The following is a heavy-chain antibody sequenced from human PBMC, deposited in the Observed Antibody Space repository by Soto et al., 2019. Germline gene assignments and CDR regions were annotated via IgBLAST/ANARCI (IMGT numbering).Heavy chain of an antibody. J-gene: IGHJ6*02. CDR2: ISKDGSNK. V-gene: IGHV3-30-3*01. Sequence: QVQLVESGGGVVQPGRSLRLSCVASGFTFSSYALHWVRQAPGKGLEWVAVISKDGSNKDYADFVKGRLTISRDNSKNTLYLQMNSLRLEDTAVYFCARDFREIADTVDYGMDVWGHGTTVIVSS. CDR1: GFTFSSYA. CDR3: ARDFREIADTVDYGMDV. D-gene: IGHD4-17*01.